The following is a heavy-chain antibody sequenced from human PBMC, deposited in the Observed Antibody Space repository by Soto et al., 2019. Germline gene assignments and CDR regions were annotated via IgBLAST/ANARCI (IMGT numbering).Heavy chain of an antibody. CDR3: ARDAVAATWYFDI. J-gene: IGHJ2*01. CDR2: INSDGSDT. CDR1: GFAFGSYW. Sequence: EVQLVESGGGLVQPGGSLRLSCAASGFAFGSYWMHWVRQAQGKGLVWVARINSDGSDTSYANSVKGRFTISRDNGKNTVSLQMNSLRDEDTAVYFCARDAVAATWYFDIWGRGTLVAVSS. D-gene: IGHD6-19*01. V-gene: IGHV3-74*01.